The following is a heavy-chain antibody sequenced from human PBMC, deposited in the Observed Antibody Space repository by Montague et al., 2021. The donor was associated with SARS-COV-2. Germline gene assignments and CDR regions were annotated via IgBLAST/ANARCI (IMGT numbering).Heavy chain of an antibody. CDR3: ARRLTGLEPPFDP. CDR2: IYYSTNT. D-gene: IGHD1-1*01. CDR1: GDSIRSSTYY. Sequence: SETLSLTCDVSGDSIRSSTYYWARLPPPPGMELEWIVNIYYSTNTMPTLTIRSRVTMSADTSKNPLSLHPNLVTAADTAVYYCARRLTGLEPPFDPWGQGTLVIVSS. J-gene: IGHJ5*02. V-gene: IGHV4-39*01.